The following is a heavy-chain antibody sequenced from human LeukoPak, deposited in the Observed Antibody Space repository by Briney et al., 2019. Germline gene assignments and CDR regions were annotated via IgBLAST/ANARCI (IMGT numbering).Heavy chain of an antibody. CDR3: ARGVPEYYDFWGGYFYYFDY. CDR2: IYYSGST. Sequence: GSLRLSCAASGFTVSTNYMTWVRQAPGKGLEWIGYIYYSGSTNYNPSLKSRVTISVDTSKNQFSLKLTSVTAADTAVYYCARGVPEYYDFWGGYFYYFDYWGQGTLVTVSS. D-gene: IGHD3-3*01. J-gene: IGHJ4*02. V-gene: IGHV4-59*02. CDR1: GFTVSTNY.